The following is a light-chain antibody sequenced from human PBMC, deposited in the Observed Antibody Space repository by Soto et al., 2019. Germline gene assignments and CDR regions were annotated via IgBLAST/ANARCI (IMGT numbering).Light chain of an antibody. V-gene: IGLV7-46*01. Sequence: QAVVTQEPSLTVSPGETVTLTCGSSTGTDTSGHYPYWFQQRPGQAPTTLIYDTNNKYSWTPDRFSGSLLGGKAALTLSGAQPEDEGDYYCLLLYSGNRRVFGTGTKLTVL. CDR3: LLLYSGNRRV. CDR1: TGTDTSGHY. CDR2: DTN. J-gene: IGLJ1*01.